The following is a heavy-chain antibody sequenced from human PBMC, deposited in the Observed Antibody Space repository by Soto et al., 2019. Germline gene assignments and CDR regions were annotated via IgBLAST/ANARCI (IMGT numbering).Heavy chain of an antibody. D-gene: IGHD3-16*01. J-gene: IGHJ6*02. CDR1: GFTFCDYY. Sequence: XGSLRFSVAASGFTFCDYYMSWIRQAPGKGLEWVSYISISGSTIYYADSVKGRFTISRDNAKNSLYLQMNSLRDEDTAVYYCARGRWKGDHYYYYYGMDFWGQGTTVTVSS. V-gene: IGHV3-11*01. CDR2: ISISGSTI. CDR3: ARGRWKGDHYYYYYGMDF.